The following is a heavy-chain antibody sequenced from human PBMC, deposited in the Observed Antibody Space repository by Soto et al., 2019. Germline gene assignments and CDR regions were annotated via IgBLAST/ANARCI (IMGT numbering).Heavy chain of an antibody. V-gene: IGHV3-21*01. CDR2: ITPSSSYM. J-gene: IGHJ4*02. D-gene: IGHD6-13*01. CDR1: GFTFSSYS. CDR3: AREGSWREFDF. Sequence: GSLRLSCAASGFTFSSYSLNWVRQAPRRGLEWVSSITPSSSYMFYADSAKGRFTISRDYAKNSLYLQMNSLRVEDTAVYYCAREGSWREFDFCGQGTLVTVSS.